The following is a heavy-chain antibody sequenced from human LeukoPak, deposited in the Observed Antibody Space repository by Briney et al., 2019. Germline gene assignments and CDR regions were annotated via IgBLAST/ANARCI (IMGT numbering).Heavy chain of an antibody. CDR1: GFTFGSCW. J-gene: IGHJ4*02. Sequence: PGGSLRLSCAASGFTFGSCWMNWVRQTPGKGLEWVANINQDGSQKFYVDSVKGRFTISRDNANNSLYLQMNSLRAEDTAVYYCARHFGTWGQGTLVTVSS. V-gene: IGHV3-7*01. D-gene: IGHD3/OR15-3a*01. CDR2: INQDGSQK. CDR3: ARHFGT.